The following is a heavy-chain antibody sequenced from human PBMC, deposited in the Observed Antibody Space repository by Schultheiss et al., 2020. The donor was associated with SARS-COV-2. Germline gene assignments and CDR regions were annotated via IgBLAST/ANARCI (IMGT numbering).Heavy chain of an antibody. Sequence: GGSLRLSCAASGFIFSNYAMSWVRQAPGRRLEWVSGIRNNGRNTFYAGSVKGRFTISRDNSRNVLFLQMNSLRAEYTAVYFCAKETTMIGVPLFDSWGQGALVTVSS. CDR3: AKETTMIGVPLFDS. CDR2: IRNNGRNT. J-gene: IGHJ4*02. V-gene: IGHV3-23*01. D-gene: IGHD2-21*01. CDR1: GFIFSNYA.